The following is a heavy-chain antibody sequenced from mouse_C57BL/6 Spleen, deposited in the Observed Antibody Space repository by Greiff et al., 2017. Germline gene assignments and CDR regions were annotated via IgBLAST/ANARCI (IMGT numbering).Heavy chain of an antibody. CDR2: INPNNGGT. V-gene: IGHV1-18*01. CDR1: GYTFTDYN. J-gene: IGHJ4*01. CDR3: DRADSNYVGAVDY. Sequence: EVQLQQSGPELVKPGASVKIPCKASGYTFTDYNMDWVKQSHGQSLEWIGEINPNNGGTIYNQKFKGKATLTVDKSSSTAYMELRSLTSEDTAVYYCDRADSNYVGAVDYWGQGTSVTVSS. D-gene: IGHD2-5*01.